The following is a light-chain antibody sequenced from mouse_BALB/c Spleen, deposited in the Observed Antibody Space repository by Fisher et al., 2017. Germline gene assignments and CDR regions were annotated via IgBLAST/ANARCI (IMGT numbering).Light chain of an antibody. J-gene: IGKJ5*01. CDR3: QQWSSNPPMLT. CDR2: DTS. V-gene: IGKV4-55*01. CDR1: SSVSY. Sequence: IVMTQSPAIMSASPGEKVTMTCSASSSVSYMHWYQQKPGSSPRLLIYDTSNLASGVPVRFSGSGSGTSYSLTISSMEAEDAATYYCQQWSSNPPMLTFGAGTKLELK.